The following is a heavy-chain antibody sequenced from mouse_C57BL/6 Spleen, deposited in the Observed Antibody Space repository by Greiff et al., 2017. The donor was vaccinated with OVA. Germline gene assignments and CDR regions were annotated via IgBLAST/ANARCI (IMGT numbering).Heavy chain of an antibody. J-gene: IGHJ4*01. CDR1: GFTFTDYY. CDR3: ARYKDYGNGIHYAMDY. D-gene: IGHD2-1*01. Sequence: EVKLMESGGGLVQPGGSLSLSCAASGFTFTDYYMSWVRQPPGKALEWLGFIRNKANGYTTEYSASVKGRFTISRDNSQSILYLQMNALRAEDSATYYCARYKDYGNGIHYAMDYWGQGTSVTVSS. V-gene: IGHV7-3*01. CDR2: IRNKANGYTT.